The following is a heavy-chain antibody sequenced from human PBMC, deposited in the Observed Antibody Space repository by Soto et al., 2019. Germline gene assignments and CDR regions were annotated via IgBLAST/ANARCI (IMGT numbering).Heavy chain of an antibody. CDR2: ISSSSSYI. V-gene: IGHV3-21*01. J-gene: IGHJ3*02. D-gene: IGHD2-2*01. CDR3: ARDFEGAVVPAAMSEWGAFDI. Sequence: GGSLRLSCAASGFTFSSYSMNWVRQAPGKGLEWVSSISSSSSYIYYADSVKGRFTISRDNAKNSLYLQMNSLRAEDTAVYYCARDFEGAVVPAAMSEWGAFDIWGQGTMVTVSS. CDR1: GFTFSSYS.